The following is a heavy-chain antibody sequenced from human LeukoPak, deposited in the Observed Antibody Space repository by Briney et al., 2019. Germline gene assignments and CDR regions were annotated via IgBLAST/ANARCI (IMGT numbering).Heavy chain of an antibody. J-gene: IGHJ2*01. CDR3: ARLSSSWYQDWYFDL. CDR2: IYTSGSP. CDR1: GGSISSYY. D-gene: IGHD6-13*01. Sequence: SETLSLTCTVSGGSISSYYWSWIRQPAGKGLEWIGRIYTSGSPNYNPSLKSRVTISVDTSKNQFSLKLSSVTAADTAVYYCARLSSSWYQDWYFDLWGRGTLVTVSS. V-gene: IGHV4-4*07.